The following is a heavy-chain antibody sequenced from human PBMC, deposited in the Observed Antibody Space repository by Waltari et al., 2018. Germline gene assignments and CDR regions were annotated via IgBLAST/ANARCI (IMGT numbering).Heavy chain of an antibody. V-gene: IGHV3-74*01. CDR1: GFNFRMFR. Sequence: EVQTVESGGGLVQPGGCLRLPCATSGFNFRMFRMHCVRQAPGKGLVGVSRINSDGSGTGYADSVKGRFTISRDNAKNTLYLQMNSLRAEDTALYYCGRREGSVTMIRGIDQWGQGTLVTVSS. J-gene: IGHJ4*02. CDR3: GRREGSVTMIRGIDQ. CDR2: INSDGSGT. D-gene: IGHD3-10*01.